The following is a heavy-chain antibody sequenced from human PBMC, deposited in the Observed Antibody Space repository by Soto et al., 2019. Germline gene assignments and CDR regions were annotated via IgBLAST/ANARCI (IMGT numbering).Heavy chain of an antibody. J-gene: IGHJ4*02. V-gene: IGHV1-3*01. CDR2: INAGNGNT. D-gene: IGHD2-15*01. CDR1: VYIFRSYA. Sequence: VTVSCTSSVYIFRSYAMHWVRPAGGQGLAGMGWINAGNGNTKYSQKFQGRVTITRDTSASTAYMELSSLRSEDTAVYYCARGRDIGEVVGSTWTPIDYWGQGTLVTVSS. CDR3: ARGRDIGEVVGSTWTPIDY.